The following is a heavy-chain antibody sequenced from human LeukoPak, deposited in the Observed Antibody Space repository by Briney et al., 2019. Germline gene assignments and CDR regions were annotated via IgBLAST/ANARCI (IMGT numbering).Heavy chain of an antibody. J-gene: IGHJ4*02. CDR3: AKDPATVTEYYFDY. V-gene: IGHV3-23*01. Sequence: GGSLRLSCAASGFTFSSYAMSWLRQAPGKGLEWVSAICGSGCSTYYANSVKGRFTISRDNSKNTLYLQMNSLRAEDTAVYYCAKDPATVTEYYFDYRGQGTRVTVSS. CDR1: GFTFSSYA. CDR2: ICGSGCST. D-gene: IGHD4-17*01.